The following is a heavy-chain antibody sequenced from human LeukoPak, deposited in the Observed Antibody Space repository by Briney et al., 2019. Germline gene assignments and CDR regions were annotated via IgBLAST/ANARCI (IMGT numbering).Heavy chain of an antibody. Sequence: GGSLRLSCATSGFTFRDNTMAWVRQAPGKGLEWVGFVSIKAYGGTTQYAASVKGRFTLSRDDSNSIVYLQMNNLKTEDTAVYYCTRLITIFGLVFRYHFDYWGQGTLVTVSS. D-gene: IGHD3/OR15-3a*01. V-gene: IGHV3-49*04. CDR2: VSIKAYGGTT. CDR1: GFTFRDNT. CDR3: TRLITIFGLVFRYHFDY. J-gene: IGHJ4*02.